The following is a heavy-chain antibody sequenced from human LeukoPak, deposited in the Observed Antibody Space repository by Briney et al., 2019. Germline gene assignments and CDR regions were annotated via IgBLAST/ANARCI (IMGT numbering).Heavy chain of an antibody. J-gene: IGHJ4*02. D-gene: IGHD3-10*01. Sequence: ASGKVSCNAAAYSFTSYGISWERHAPGQGLEWMGWISAYNGNTNYTQKLQGRVTMTTDTSTSTAYMELRSLRSDDTAVYYCAREPSGSYYNVPLNFDYWGQGTLVTVSS. V-gene: IGHV1-18*01. CDR1: AYSFTSYG. CDR2: ISAYNGNT. CDR3: AREPSGSYYNVPLNFDY.